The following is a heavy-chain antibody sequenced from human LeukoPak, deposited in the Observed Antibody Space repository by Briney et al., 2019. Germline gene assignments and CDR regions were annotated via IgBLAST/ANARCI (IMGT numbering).Heavy chain of an antibody. CDR1: GYSISSGNY. Sequence: PSETLSLTCAVSGYSISSGNYWGWMRQPPGKGLEWIGSIYQSGSTYYNPSLESRVTISVDASKNQFSLKLRSVTAADTAVYYRATHFGDCTSTSCFRGVFDPWGQGTLVTVSS. CDR2: IYQSGST. J-gene: IGHJ5*02. D-gene: IGHD2-2*01. V-gene: IGHV4-38-2*01. CDR3: ATHFGDCTSTSCFRGVFDP.